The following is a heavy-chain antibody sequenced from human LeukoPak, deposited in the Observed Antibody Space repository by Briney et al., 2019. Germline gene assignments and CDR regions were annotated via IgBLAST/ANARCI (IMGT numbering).Heavy chain of an antibody. J-gene: IGHJ1*01. CDR1: GGSFSGYY. CDR2: INHSGST. V-gene: IGHV4-34*01. CDR3: ARGQRLRWERIYFQH. D-gene: IGHD4-23*01. Sequence: SETLSLTCAVYGGSFSGYYWSWIRQPPGKGLEWIGEINHSGSTKYNPSLKSRVTISVDTSKNQFSLKLCSVTAADTAVYYCARGQRLRWERIYFQHWGQGTLVTVSS.